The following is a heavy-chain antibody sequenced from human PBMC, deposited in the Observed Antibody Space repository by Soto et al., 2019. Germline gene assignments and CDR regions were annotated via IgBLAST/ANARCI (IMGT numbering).Heavy chain of an antibody. J-gene: IGHJ6*02. CDR3: AREETAWPLAYGLDV. CDR2: FGTRGDT. V-gene: IGHV3-21*01. Sequence: PGGSLRLSCAASGFTFNSFTMHWVRQAPGKGLEWVSSFGTRGDTYYADTVKGRFTSSRDNAKNSVSLQMNSLRAEDTAVYFCAREETAWPLAYGLDVWGQGTTVTVSS. D-gene: IGHD2-21*02. CDR1: GFTFNSFT.